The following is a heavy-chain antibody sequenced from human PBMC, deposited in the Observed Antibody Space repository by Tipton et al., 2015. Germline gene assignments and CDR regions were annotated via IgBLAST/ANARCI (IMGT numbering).Heavy chain of an antibody. CDR3: AREAYSSSGLIFDY. CDR2: MNEDGSQK. V-gene: IGHV3-7*03. CDR1: GFNFNTYW. Sequence: SLRLSCAASGFNFNTYWMSWVRQAPGKGLEWVANMNEDGSQKYYVDSVRGRFTISRDNTQNSLFLQMNSLKAEDTAVYYCAREAYSSSGLIFDYWGQGTLVTVSS. D-gene: IGHD6-6*01. J-gene: IGHJ4*02.